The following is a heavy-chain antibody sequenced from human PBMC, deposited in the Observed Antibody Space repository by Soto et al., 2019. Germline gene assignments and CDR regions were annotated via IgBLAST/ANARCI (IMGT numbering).Heavy chain of an antibody. D-gene: IGHD3-22*01. Sequence: PGGSLRLSCAASGVTFSDYYMSWIRQAPGKGLEWVSYISSSGSTIYYADSVKGRFTISRDNAKNSLYLQMNSLRAEDTAVYYCERSPYYYDSSGYWGYWGQGTLVTVSS. CDR2: ISSSGSTI. CDR3: ERSPYYYDSSGYWGY. J-gene: IGHJ4*02. V-gene: IGHV3-11*01. CDR1: GVTFSDYY.